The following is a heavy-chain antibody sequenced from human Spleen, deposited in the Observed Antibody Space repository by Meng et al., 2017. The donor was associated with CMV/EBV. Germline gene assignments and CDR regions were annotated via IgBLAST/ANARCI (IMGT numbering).Heavy chain of an antibody. CDR1: GDSVSSNSGA. Sequence: GDSVSSNSGAWNWIRQSPSRGLEWLGRTYYRSKWYNDYAVSVKSRITINPDTSKNQFSLQLNSVTPEDTAVYYCARGRSGWPYYFDYWGQGTLVTVSS. CDR2: TYYRSKWYN. D-gene: IGHD6-19*01. CDR3: ARGRSGWPYYFDY. J-gene: IGHJ4*02. V-gene: IGHV6-1*01.